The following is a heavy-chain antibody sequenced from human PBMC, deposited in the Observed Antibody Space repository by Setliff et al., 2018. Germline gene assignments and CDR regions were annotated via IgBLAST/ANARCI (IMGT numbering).Heavy chain of an antibody. CDR1: GFTFTDYA. CDR3: AKPRLELRWGFEY. J-gene: IGHJ4*02. CDR2: IYRGDRST. D-gene: IGHD1-7*01. Sequence: PGGSLRLSCVASGFTFTDYAVSWVRQAPGKGLEWVSTIYRGDRSTFYADSVQGRFIIFRDGSKNTLYLQMDSLRGEDTAVYYCAKPRLELRWGFEYWGQGTPVTVSS. V-gene: IGHV3-23*03.